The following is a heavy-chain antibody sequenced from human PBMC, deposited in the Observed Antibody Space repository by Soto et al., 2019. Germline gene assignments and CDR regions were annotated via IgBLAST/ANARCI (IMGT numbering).Heavy chain of an antibody. V-gene: IGHV3-53*01. CDR3: AKGGPGASSGLFES. J-gene: IGHJ4*02. Sequence: QPGGCLRLSCAASGFSVTSNYMSWVRQAPGKGLEWVSVIYSDGTTNYAESVKGRFTISRDKSKNTVFLQMSSLRAEDTAVYYCAKGGPGASSGLFESWGQGTLVTVSS. D-gene: IGHD3-10*01. CDR2: IYSDGTT. CDR1: GFSVTSNY.